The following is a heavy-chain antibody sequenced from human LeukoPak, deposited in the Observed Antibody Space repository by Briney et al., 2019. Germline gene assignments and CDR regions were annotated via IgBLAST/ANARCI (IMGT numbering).Heavy chain of an antibody. J-gene: IGHJ4*02. CDR3: ARVMYYYRSGTFDY. D-gene: IGHD3-10*01. CDR2: IYSGGST. CDR1: GFTYSRYW. V-gene: IGHV3-53*01. Sequence: GGSLRLSCVASGFTYSRYWMHWARQDPRKGLEWVSVIYSGGSTYYADPVKGRFTISRDNSKNTLYLQMNSLRAEDTAVYYCARVMYYYRSGTFDYWGQGTLVTVSS.